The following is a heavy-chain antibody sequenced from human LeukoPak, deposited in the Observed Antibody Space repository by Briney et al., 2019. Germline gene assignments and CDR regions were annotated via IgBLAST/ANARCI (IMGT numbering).Heavy chain of an antibody. CDR2: INPSGGST. Sequence: GASVEVSCKASGYTFTSYYMHWVRQAPGQGLEWMGIINPSGGSTSYAQKFQGRVTMTRDMSTSTVYMELSSLRSEDTAVYYCARDRYSYGYRLGYWGQGTLVTVSS. D-gene: IGHD5-18*01. V-gene: IGHV1-46*01. J-gene: IGHJ4*02. CDR3: ARDRYSYGYRLGY. CDR1: GYTFTSYY.